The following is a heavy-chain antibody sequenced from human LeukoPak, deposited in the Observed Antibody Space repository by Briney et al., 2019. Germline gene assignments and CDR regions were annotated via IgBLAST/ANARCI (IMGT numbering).Heavy chain of an antibody. V-gene: IGHV3-11*04. D-gene: IGHD4-23*01. Sequence: PGGSLRLSCAASGFTFSDYYMSWIRQAPGKGLEWVSYISSSGSTIYYADSVKGRFTISRDNATNSLYLQMNSLRAEDTAVYYCARSRFRDYGGNSDDAFDIWGQGTMVTVSS. CDR3: ARSRFRDYGGNSDDAFDI. J-gene: IGHJ3*02. CDR2: ISSSGSTI. CDR1: GFTFSDYY.